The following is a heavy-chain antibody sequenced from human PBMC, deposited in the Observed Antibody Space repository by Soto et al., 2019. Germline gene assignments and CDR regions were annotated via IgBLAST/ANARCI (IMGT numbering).Heavy chain of an antibody. J-gene: IGHJ4*02. V-gene: IGHV4-30-2*01. Sequence: QLQLQESGSGLVKPSQTLSLTCAVSGGSISSGGYSWNWIRQPPRKGLEWIGYIYHSGSTYYNPSLKSRVTLXXXRXXNQFSLKLSSVTAADTAVYYCASSHAGAHITAAVHWGQGTLVTVSS. CDR2: IYHSGST. D-gene: IGHD6-13*01. CDR3: ASSHAGAHITAAVH. CDR1: GGSISSGGYS.